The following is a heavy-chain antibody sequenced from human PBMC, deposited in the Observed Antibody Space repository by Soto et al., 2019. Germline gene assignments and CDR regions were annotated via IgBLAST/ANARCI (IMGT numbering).Heavy chain of an antibody. Sequence: PRGSLRLSCAASGFTFDDYAMHWVRQVLGKGLEWVSSISWNSGNIGYADSVKGRFTTSRDNAKNSLYLQMNILRPEDTALYYCVRSKGGYSYGTPFDYWGQGT. D-gene: IGHD5-18*01. CDR2: ISWNSGNI. CDR1: GFTFDDYA. CDR3: VRSKGGYSYGTPFDY. V-gene: IGHV3-9*01. J-gene: IGHJ4*02.